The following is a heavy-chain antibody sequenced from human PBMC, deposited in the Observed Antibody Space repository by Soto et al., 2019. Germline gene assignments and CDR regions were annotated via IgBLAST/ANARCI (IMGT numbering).Heavy chain of an antibody. V-gene: IGHV4-31*03. CDR2: IYYSGST. Sequence: SETLSLTCTVSGGSISSGGYYWSWIRQHPGKGLEWIGYIYYSGSTYYNPSLKSRVTISVDTSKNQFSLKLSSVTAADTAVYYCARDLARAYLNWFDPWGQGTLVTVSS. D-gene: IGHD3-10*01. CDR1: GGSISSGGYY. J-gene: IGHJ5*02. CDR3: ARDLARAYLNWFDP.